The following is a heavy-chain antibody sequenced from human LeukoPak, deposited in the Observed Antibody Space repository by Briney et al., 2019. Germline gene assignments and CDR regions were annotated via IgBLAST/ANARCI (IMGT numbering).Heavy chain of an antibody. CDR3: AKGGGSHFYYGMDV. D-gene: IGHD2-15*01. CDR1: GFTFSSYA. J-gene: IGHJ6*02. CDR2: ISGSGGST. Sequence: GGSLRLSCAASGFTFSSYAMSWVRQAPGKGLEWVSAISGSGGSTYYADSVKGRFTISRGNSKNTLYLQMNSLRAEDTAVYYCAKGGGSHFYYGMDVWGQGTTVTVSS. V-gene: IGHV3-23*01.